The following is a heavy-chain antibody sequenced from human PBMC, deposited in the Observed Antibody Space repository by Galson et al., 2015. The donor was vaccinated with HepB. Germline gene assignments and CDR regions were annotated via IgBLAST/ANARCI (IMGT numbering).Heavy chain of an antibody. V-gene: IGHV1-18*01. D-gene: IGHD3-22*01. J-gene: IGHJ6*02. CDR3: ARDYYYDSSGYRKYYYYGMDV. CDR2: ISAYNGNT. CDR1: GYTFTNYG. Sequence: QSGAEVKKPGASVKVSCKASGYTFTNYGISWVRQAPGQGLEWMGWISAYNGNTNYAQKLQGRVTMTTDTSTSTAYMELRSLRSDDTAVYYCARDYYYDSSGYRKYYYYGMDVWGQGTTVTVSS.